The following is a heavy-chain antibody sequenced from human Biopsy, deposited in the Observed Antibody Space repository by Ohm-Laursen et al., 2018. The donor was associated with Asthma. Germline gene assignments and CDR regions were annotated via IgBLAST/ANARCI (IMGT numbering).Heavy chain of an antibody. J-gene: IGHJ6*02. CDR3: ARERAGVLGSYNGMDV. D-gene: IGHD2-8*01. Sequence: SLRLSCAASGFTFSNYGMHWVRQAPGKGLEWVAVISFDGSNKDYAESVKGRFTISRDNSRNTLNLQMNSVRPDDTAVYFCARERAGVLGSYNGMDVWGPGTTVSGSS. CDR2: ISFDGSNK. CDR1: GFTFSNYG. V-gene: IGHV3-30*03.